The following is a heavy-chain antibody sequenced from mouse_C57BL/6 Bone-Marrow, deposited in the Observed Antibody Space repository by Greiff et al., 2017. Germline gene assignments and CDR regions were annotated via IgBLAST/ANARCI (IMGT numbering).Heavy chain of an antibody. CDR2: IYPRSGNT. CDR1: GYTFTSYG. Sequence: VQLQQSGAELARPGASVKLSCKASGYTFTSYGISWVKQRTGQGLEWIGEIYPRSGNTYYNEKFKGKATLTADKSSSTAYMELRSLTSEDSAVYFCARGGGQVAYWGQGTLVTVSA. V-gene: IGHV1-81*01. CDR3: ARGGGQVAY. D-gene: IGHD3-3*01. J-gene: IGHJ3*01.